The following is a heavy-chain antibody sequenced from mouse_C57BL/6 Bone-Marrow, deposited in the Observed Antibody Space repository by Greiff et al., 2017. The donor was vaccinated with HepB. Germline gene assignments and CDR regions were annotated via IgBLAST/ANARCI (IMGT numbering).Heavy chain of an antibody. D-gene: IGHD2-5*01. CDR1: GYTFTSYW. J-gene: IGHJ3*01. Sequence: QVQLKQPGAELVKPGASVKLSCKASGYTFTSYWMHWVKQRPGQGLEWIGMIHPNSGSTNYNEKFKSKATLTVDKSSSTAYMQLSSLTSEDSAVYYCARKDYYSNPFAYWGQGTLVTVSA. CDR3: ARKDYYSNPFAY. CDR2: IHPNSGST. V-gene: IGHV1-64*01.